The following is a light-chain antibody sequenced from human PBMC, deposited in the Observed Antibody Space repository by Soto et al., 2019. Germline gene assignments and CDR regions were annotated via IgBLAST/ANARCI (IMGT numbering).Light chain of an antibody. V-gene: IGKV1D-12*01. CDR2: AAS. Sequence: DIQMTQSPSSVSASVGDSVTITCRASQNINTWLAWFQQKPGEAPKLLIYAASSLQSGVPSRFSGSGSETDFTLTISSLQPEDFATYYCQQADSFPITFGQGTRLEIK. J-gene: IGKJ5*01. CDR3: QQADSFPIT. CDR1: QNINTW.